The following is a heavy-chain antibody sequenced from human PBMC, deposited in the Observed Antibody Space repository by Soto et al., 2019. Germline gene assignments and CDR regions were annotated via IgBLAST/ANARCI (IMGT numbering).Heavy chain of an antibody. CDR3: AKIQRWLQDAFDI. CDR2: ISYDGSNK. Sequence: QVQLVESGGGVVQPGRSLRLSCAASGFTFSSYGMHWVRQAPGKGLEWVAVISYDGSNKYYADSVKGRFTISRDNSKNTLYLQMNSLRAEDTAVYYCAKIQRWLQDAFDIWGQGTMVTVSS. CDR1: GFTFSSYG. D-gene: IGHD5-18*01. V-gene: IGHV3-30*18. J-gene: IGHJ3*02.